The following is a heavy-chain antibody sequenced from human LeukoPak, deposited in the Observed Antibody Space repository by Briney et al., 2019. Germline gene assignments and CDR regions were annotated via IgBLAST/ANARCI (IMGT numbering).Heavy chain of an antibody. CDR2: IRQDVSEK. V-gene: IGHV3-7*01. D-gene: IGHD6-13*01. Sequence: GGSLTLSWAVSGFTFTDYWMNWVRQAQGKGLEWVGSIRQDVSEKIYVDSVKGRFTLSTDNTKNSLSVQVNSLIVEDTAVYYCARDGTEAGLYLDLGGQGTLVSVSS. J-gene: IGHJ4*01. CDR3: ARDGTEAGLYLDL. CDR1: GFTFTDYW.